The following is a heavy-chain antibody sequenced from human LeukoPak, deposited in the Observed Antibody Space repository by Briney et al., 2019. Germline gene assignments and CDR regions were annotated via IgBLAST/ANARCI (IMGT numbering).Heavy chain of an antibody. J-gene: IGHJ4*02. D-gene: IGHD5-18*01. Sequence: PGGSLRLSCVASGFPFSSYWMTWVRQAPGKGLEWVANIKQDGSKKSYVDSVKGRFTISRDNAKNSLYLQMNSLRAEDTAIYYCAKDLGYNYGTKLDYWGQGTLVTVSS. CDR1: GFPFSSYW. CDR3: AKDLGYNYGTKLDY. CDR2: IKQDGSKK. V-gene: IGHV3-7*01.